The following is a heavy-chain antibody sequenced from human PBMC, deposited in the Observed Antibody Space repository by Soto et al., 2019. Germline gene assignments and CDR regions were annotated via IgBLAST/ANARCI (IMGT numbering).Heavy chain of an antibody. V-gene: IGHV1-18*01. Sequence: QVQLVQSAAEVGEPGASVKVSCKASGYTFTTNTINWVRQAPGQGLEWMGWISPYNGNTNYAQKFQGRVSMTTDTSTSTAYMELGCLKFYDTAVYYCARDPRSGRISGERAYYYNYKDVRATGTTVTVSS. CDR1: GYTFTTNT. CDR2: ISPYNGNT. J-gene: IGHJ6*03. CDR3: ARDPRSGRISGERAYYYNYKDV. D-gene: IGHD1-26*01.